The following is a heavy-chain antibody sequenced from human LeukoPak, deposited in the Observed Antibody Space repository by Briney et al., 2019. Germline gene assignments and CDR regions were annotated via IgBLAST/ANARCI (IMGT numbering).Heavy chain of an antibody. Sequence: SETLSLTCTVSGGSISSYYWSWIRQPPGKGLEWIGYMYYSGSTNTNPSLRSRVTISIDTSKNQFSLKLTSVTAADTAVYYCARDQPNSFDPWGQGTLVTVSS. CDR1: GGSISSYY. CDR3: ARDQPNSFDP. J-gene: IGHJ5*02. CDR2: MYYSGST. V-gene: IGHV4-59*01.